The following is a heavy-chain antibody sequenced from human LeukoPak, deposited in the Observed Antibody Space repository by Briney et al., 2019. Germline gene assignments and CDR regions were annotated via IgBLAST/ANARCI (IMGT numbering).Heavy chain of an antibody. D-gene: IGHD2-21*01. CDR3: AREPGRRSLPDY. Sequence: PSETLSLTCTVSGGSISSYYWSWIRQPPGKGLEWIGYIYYSGSTNYNPSLKSRVTISVDTSKNQFSLKLSSVTAADTAVYYCAREPGRRSLPDYWGQGTLVTVSS. V-gene: IGHV4-59*01. J-gene: IGHJ4*02. CDR2: IYYSGST. CDR1: GGSISSYY.